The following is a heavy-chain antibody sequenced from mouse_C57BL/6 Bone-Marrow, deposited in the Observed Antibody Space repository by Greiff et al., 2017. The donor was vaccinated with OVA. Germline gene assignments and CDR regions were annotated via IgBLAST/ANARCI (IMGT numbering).Heavy chain of an antibody. J-gene: IGHJ4*01. D-gene: IGHD1-1*01. Sequence: VQLQQSGPELVKPGASVKISCKASGYTFTDYYMNWVKQSHGKSLEWIGDINPNNGGTSYNQKFKGKATLTVDKSSSTAYMELRSLTSEDSAVYYCARSPITTVVATDYYAMDYWGQGTSVTVSS. CDR2: INPNNGGT. CDR1: GYTFTDYY. CDR3: ARSPITTVVATDYYAMDY. V-gene: IGHV1-26*01.